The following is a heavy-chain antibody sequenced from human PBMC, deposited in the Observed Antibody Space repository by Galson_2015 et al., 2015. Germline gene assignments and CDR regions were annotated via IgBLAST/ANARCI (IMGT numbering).Heavy chain of an antibody. J-gene: IGHJ4*02. Sequence: SLRLSCAASGFTFSSYGMHWVRQAPGKGLEWVAVIWYDGSNKYYADSVKGRFTISRDNSKNTLYLQMNSLRAEDTAVYYCARDTAHGPTWWFDYWGQGTLVTVSS. D-gene: IGHD2-15*01. CDR2: IWYDGSNK. CDR1: GFTFSSYG. CDR3: ARDTAHGPTWWFDY. V-gene: IGHV3-33*01.